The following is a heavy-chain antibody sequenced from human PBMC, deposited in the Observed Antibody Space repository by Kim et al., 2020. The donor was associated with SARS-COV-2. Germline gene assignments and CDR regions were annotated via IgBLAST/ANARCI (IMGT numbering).Heavy chain of an antibody. J-gene: IGHJ4*02. CDR2: IYYSGST. V-gene: IGHV4-39*01. CDR1: GGSISSSSYY. D-gene: IGHD2-2*02. Sequence: SETLSLTCTVSGGSISSSSYYWGWIRQPPGKGLEWIGSIYYSGSTYYNPSLKSRVTIPVDTSKNQFSLKLSSVTAADTAVYYCARHCSSTSCYNGIDYWGQGTLVTVSS. CDR3: ARHCSSTSCYNGIDY.